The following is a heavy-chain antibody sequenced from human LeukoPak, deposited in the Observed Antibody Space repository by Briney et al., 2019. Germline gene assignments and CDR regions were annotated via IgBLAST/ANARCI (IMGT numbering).Heavy chain of an antibody. CDR1: GGSFSGYY. D-gene: IGHD2-2*01. V-gene: IGHV4-34*01. CDR2: INHSGST. Sequence: SETLSLTCAVYGGSFSGYYWSWIRQPPGKGLEWIGEINHSGSTNYNPSLKSRVTISVDTSKNQFSLKLSSVTAADTAVYYCARHSRYCSTTSCYVFDYWGQGTLVTVSS. J-gene: IGHJ4*02. CDR3: ARHSRYCSTTSCYVFDY.